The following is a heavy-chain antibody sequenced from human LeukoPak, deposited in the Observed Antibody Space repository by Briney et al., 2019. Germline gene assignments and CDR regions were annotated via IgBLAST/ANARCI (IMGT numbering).Heavy chain of an antibody. D-gene: IGHD3-10*01. J-gene: IGHJ4*02. CDR1: GYSISSGYY. CDR3: ARDYRSGSFHFDY. CDR2: IYHSGGT. Sequence: SETLSLTCAVSGYSISSGYYWGWIRQPPGKGLEWIGSIYHSGGTYYNPSLKSRVTISVDTSKNQFSLKLSSVTAADTAVYYCARDYRSGSFHFDYWGQGTLVTVSS. V-gene: IGHV4-38-2*02.